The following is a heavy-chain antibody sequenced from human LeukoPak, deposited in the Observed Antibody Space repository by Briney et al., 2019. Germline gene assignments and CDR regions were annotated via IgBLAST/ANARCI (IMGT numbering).Heavy chain of an antibody. D-gene: IGHD3-16*01. CDR3: AKRLDYFDY. Sequence: PGGSLRLSCAASGVTFNSYAMTWVRQAPGKGLEWVSGISSGGNTYYADSVKGRFTISRDNSKNTLDLQMDSLRAEDTAIYYCAKRLDYFDYWGQGTLVTVSS. J-gene: IGHJ4*02. CDR1: GVTFNSYA. CDR2: ISSGGNT. V-gene: IGHV3-23*01.